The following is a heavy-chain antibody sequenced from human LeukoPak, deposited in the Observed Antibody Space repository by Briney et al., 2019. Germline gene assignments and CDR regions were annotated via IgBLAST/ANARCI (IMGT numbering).Heavy chain of an antibody. J-gene: IGHJ4*02. Sequence: ASVKVSCKASGHTFTGYYVYWVRQAPGQGLEWMGWMNPNFGGANFPQKFQGRVTVTSDPAISAAYMELRRLRSGDTAVYYCARGVFGESLESWGKGTLVTVSS. CDR1: GHTFTGYY. V-gene: IGHV1-2*02. D-gene: IGHD3-10*02. CDR3: ARGVFGESLES. CDR2: MNPNFGGA.